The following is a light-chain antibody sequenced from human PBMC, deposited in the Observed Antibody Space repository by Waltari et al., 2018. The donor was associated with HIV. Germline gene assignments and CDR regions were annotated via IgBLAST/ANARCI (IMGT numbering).Light chain of an antibody. CDR2: GNT. Sequence: SVLPQPPSVSGAPGQRVIISCPGGCSNIWARDALHSYQQLPGAVPKVLIYGNTNRPSGVPDRFSGSKSGASASLAIAGLQTDDEADYYCQSYDNSLNAVVFGGGTRLTVL. CDR3: QSYDNSLNAVV. V-gene: IGLV1-40*01. J-gene: IGLJ2*01. CDR1: CSNIWARDA.